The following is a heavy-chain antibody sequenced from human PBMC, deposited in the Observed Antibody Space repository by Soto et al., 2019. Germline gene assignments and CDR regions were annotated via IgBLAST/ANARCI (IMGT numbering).Heavy chain of an antibody. V-gene: IGHV1-18*04. CDR3: ARGTYSSDSSDYTQQLDN. D-gene: IGHD3-22*01. J-gene: IGHJ4*02. CDR1: GYTFTSYG. CDR2: ISAYNGNT. Sequence: ASVKVSCKASGYTFTSYGISWVRQAPGQGLEWMGWISAYNGNTNYAQKLQGRVTMTTDTSTSTAYMELRSLRSDDTAVYYCARGTYSSDSSDYTQQLDNWQRETLVTVAS.